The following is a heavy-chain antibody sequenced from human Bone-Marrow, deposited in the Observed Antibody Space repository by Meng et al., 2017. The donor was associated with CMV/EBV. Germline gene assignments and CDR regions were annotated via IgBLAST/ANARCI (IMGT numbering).Heavy chain of an antibody. D-gene: IGHD5-24*01. V-gene: IGHV3-23*01. CDR1: QFTFNKHA. Sequence: GESLKISCAASQFTFNKHAMSWVRQAPGKGLEWVSSITGSGQTTYYADSVKGRFTVSRENSRNTLYLQMNSLRVEDTAIFYCAKSHYDGYNPQEDYFDYWGQGTRVTVSS. CDR3: AKSHYDGYNPQEDYFDY. J-gene: IGHJ4*02. CDR2: ITGSGQTT.